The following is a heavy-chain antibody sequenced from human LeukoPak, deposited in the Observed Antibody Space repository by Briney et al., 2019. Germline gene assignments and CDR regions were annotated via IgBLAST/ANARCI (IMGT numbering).Heavy chain of an antibody. J-gene: IGHJ5*01. Sequence: GESLKISCKGSGYSFSSYWIGWVRQMPGKGLEWLGIIYPGDSDTRYSPSFRGQVTISVDKSISTAYLQWSSLKASDTAMYYCAREGGSYWSWLDFWGQGTLVTVSS. CDR2: IYPGDSDT. D-gene: IGHD1-26*01. CDR1: GYSFSSYW. CDR3: AREGGSYWSWLDF. V-gene: IGHV5-51*01.